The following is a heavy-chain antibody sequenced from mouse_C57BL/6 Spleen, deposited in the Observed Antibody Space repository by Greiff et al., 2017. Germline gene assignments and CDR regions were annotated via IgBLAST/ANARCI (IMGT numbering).Heavy chain of an antibody. D-gene: IGHD2-1*01. CDR2: IWGDGST. CDR1: GFSLTRYG. V-gene: IGHV2-3*01. Sequence: VKLMESGPGLVAPSQSLSITCTVPGFSLTRYGVSWVRRPPGTGLEWLGVIWGDGSTNYPSALISRLSISKDNSKSQVFLKLNSLQTDDTATYYGAKCGGNRYAMDHSGQGTPSTVSS. J-gene: IGHJ4*01. CDR3: AKCGGNRYAMDH.